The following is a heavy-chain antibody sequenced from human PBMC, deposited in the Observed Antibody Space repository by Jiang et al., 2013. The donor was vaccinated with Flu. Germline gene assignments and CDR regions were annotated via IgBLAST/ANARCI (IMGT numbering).Heavy chain of an antibody. CDR2: ISGSGGST. V-gene: IGHV3-23*01. D-gene: IGHD6-13*01. CDR3: AKAVVIAAAGTPFDY. Sequence: ISGSGGSTYYADSVKGRFTISRDNSKNTLYLQMNSLRAEDTAVYYCAKAVVIAAAGTPFDYWGQGTLVTVSS. J-gene: IGHJ4*02.